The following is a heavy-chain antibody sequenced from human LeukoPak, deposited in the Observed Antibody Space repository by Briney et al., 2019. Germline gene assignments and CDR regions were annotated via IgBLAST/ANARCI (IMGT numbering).Heavy chain of an antibody. Sequence: SETLSLTCTVSGGSISSGGYYWSWIRQHPGKGLEWIGYIYYSGSTYYNPSLKSRVTISVDTSKNQFSLKLSSVTAADTAVYYCARARLRYFDWLLSPYYYYGMDVWGQGTTVTVSS. CDR1: GGSISSGGYY. CDR3: ARARLRYFDWLLSPYYYYGMDV. D-gene: IGHD3-9*01. CDR2: IYYSGST. V-gene: IGHV4-31*03. J-gene: IGHJ6*02.